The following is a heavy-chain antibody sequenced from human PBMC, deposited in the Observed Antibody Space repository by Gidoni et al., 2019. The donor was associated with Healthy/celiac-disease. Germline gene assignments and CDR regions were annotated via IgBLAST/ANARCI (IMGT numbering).Heavy chain of an antibody. V-gene: IGHV4-34*01. D-gene: IGHD3-10*01. J-gene: IGHJ4*02. CDR2: INHSGST. Sequence: EQLQQWGAGLLKPSETLSLTCAVYGWSFSGYYWSWIRQPPGKGLEWIGEINHSGSTNYNPSLKSRVTISVDPSKNQFSLKLSSVTAADTAVYYCARERGISGYYYGSGSWPLDYWGQGTLVTVSS. CDR3: ARERGISGYYYGSGSWPLDY. CDR1: GWSFSGYY.